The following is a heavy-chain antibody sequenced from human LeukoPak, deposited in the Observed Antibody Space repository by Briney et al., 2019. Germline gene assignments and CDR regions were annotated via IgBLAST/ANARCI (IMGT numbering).Heavy chain of an antibody. CDR3: ARHYYDRSDSYSFDY. Sequence: SETLSLTCTVSGGSIRSYYWSWIRRPPGKGLEWIGYIYDSGSTNYNPSLKSRVTISVDTSKNQFSLKLSSVTAADSAVYYCARHYYDRSDSYSFDYWGQGTLVTVSS. D-gene: IGHD3-22*01. V-gene: IGHV4-59*08. CDR1: GGSIRSYY. J-gene: IGHJ4*02. CDR2: IYDSGST.